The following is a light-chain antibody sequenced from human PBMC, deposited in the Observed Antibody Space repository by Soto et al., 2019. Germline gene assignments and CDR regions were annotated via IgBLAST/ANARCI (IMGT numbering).Light chain of an antibody. J-gene: IGKJ4*01. CDR3: QQYNNWPPVT. V-gene: IGKV3-15*01. CDR2: GAS. Sequence: PGERVTLSCRASQSVSINLAWYQQKPGQAPRLLIYGASTRATGFPARFSGSGSGTEFTLTINSLQSEDSAVYYCQQYNNWPPVTFGGGTKVDI. CDR1: QSVSIN.